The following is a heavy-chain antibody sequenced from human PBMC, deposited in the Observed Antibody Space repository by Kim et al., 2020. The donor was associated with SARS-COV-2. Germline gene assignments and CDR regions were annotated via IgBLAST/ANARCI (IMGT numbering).Heavy chain of an antibody. CDR1: GFTFSSYA. V-gene: IGHV3-23*01. D-gene: IGHD3-10*01. J-gene: IGHJ5*02. Sequence: GGSLRLSCAASGFTFSSYAMSWVRQAPGKGLEWVSAISGSGGSPYYADPVKGRFTISRDNSKNTLYLQMNSLRAKDTAVYYCAKAPYYYGSPGFDPWGAGTLVTASS. CDR3: AKAPYYYGSPGFDP. CDR2: ISGSGGSP.